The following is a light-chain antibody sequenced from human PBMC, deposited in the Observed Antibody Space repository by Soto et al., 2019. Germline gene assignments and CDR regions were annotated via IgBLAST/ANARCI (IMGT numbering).Light chain of an antibody. CDR3: QPYNNYPRT. CDR1: QSISSW. V-gene: IGKV1-5*03. Sequence: DIQMTQSPSTLSASVGDRVTIPCRASQSISSWLAWYQQKPGKAPKLLIYKASSLESGVPSRFSGSRSGTEFTLTISSLQSDDFATYYCQPYNNYPRTFGQGTKVDIK. CDR2: KAS. J-gene: IGKJ1*01.